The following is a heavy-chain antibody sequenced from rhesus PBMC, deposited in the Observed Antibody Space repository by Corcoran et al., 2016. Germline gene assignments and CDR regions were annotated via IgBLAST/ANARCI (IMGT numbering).Heavy chain of an antibody. Sequence: QVQLQESGPGLVKPSETLSLTCAVSGVPISSYWWSWIRQSPGKGLEWIGENKAHSDSTNSNPSRKGRITLSQDASKNQFSLTLNSVTAADTAVYYCARAREGSWNAFDLWGQGLRVTVSS. J-gene: IGHJ3*01. D-gene: IGHD6-25*01. CDR1: GVPISSYW. CDR3: ARAREGSWNAFDL. V-gene: IGHV4-80*01. CDR2: NKAHSDST.